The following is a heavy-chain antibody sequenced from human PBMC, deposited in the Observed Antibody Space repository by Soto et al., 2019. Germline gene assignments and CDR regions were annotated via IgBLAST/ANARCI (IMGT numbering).Heavy chain of an antibody. D-gene: IGHD3-10*02. Sequence: TGGSLRLSCAASGLSISDHYMSWIRQAPGKGLEWVSYSSNSGTFTKYADSVKGRFSISRDNAKNSLYLEINSLRGEDTAIYYCARSGDNYNVLDYWGQGTPVTVSS. CDR1: GLSISDHY. CDR2: SSNSGTFT. CDR3: ARSGDNYNVLDY. V-gene: IGHV3-11*03. J-gene: IGHJ4*02.